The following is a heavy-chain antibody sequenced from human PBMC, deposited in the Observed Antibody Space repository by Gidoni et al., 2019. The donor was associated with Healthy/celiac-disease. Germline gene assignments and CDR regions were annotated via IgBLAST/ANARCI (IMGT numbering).Heavy chain of an antibody. CDR2: ISGSGGST. CDR3: AKEGPIVGGWLFDY. J-gene: IGHJ4*02. V-gene: IGHV3-23*01. CDR1: GFPFRSYA. Sequence: EVQRLESGGGLVQPGGSLRLSCAASGFPFRSYAMSWVRQSPGKGLEWVSAISGSGGSTYYADSVKGRFTISRDNSKNTLYLQMNSLRAEDTAVYYCAKEGPIVGGWLFDYWGQGTLVTVSS. D-gene: IGHD6-19*01.